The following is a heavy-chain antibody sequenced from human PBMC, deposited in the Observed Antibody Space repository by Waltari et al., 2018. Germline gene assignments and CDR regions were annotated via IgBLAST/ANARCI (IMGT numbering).Heavy chain of an antibody. CDR2: IHHSGSP. V-gene: IGHV4-34*01. CDR3: ARDQLLWFWESLYYMDV. Sequence: QVQLQQWGAGLLKPSETLSLTCAVYGGSFSGYYWSWIRQPPGKGLEWIGEIHHSGSPHYNPSLKSRVTIAVDTSKNQFSLKLSSVTSADTAVYYCARDQLLWFWESLYYMDVWGKGTTVTVSS. D-gene: IGHD3-10*01. CDR1: GGSFSGYY. J-gene: IGHJ6*03.